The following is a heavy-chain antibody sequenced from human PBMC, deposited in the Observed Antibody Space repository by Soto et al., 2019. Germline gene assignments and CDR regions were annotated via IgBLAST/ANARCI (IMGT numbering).Heavy chain of an antibody. Sequence: HPGGSLRLSCAASGFTVSSNYMSWVRQAPGKGLEWVSVIYSGGSTYYADSVKGRFTISRDNSKNTLYLQMNSLRAEDTAVYYCARDLTTWVGVAERAIDIWDEGTMVTVS. CDR2: IYSGGST. J-gene: IGHJ3*02. CDR3: ARDLTTWVGVAERAIDI. V-gene: IGHV3-66*01. CDR1: GFTVSSNY. D-gene: IGHD6-19*01.